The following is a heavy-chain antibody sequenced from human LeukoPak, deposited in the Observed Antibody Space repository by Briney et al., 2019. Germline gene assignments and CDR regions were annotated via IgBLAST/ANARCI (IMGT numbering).Heavy chain of an antibody. J-gene: IGHJ4*02. CDR1: GFTFSSYA. V-gene: IGHV3-30-3*01. Sequence: PGGSLRLSCAASGFTFSSYAMHWVRQAPGKGLEWVAVISYDGSNKYYADSVKGRFTISRDNSKNTLYLQMNSLRAEDTAVYYCARVNSSFMDYWGQGTLVTVSS. CDR3: ARVNSSFMDY. CDR2: ISYDGSNK. D-gene: IGHD6-6*01.